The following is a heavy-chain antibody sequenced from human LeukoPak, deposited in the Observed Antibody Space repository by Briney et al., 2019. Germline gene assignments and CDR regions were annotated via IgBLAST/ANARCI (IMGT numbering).Heavy chain of an antibody. J-gene: IGHJ6*02. D-gene: IGHD1-1*01. Sequence: GGSLRLSCAASGFTFSSYGMHSVRQAPGKGLEWVAVIAYDGSNKVYADSVKGRFTISRDNSKNTLYLQMNSLRGEDTAVYYCAKEKAIATINYGLDVWGQGTTVTVSS. V-gene: IGHV3-30*18. CDR3: AKEKAIATINYGLDV. CDR1: GFTFSSYG. CDR2: IAYDGSNK.